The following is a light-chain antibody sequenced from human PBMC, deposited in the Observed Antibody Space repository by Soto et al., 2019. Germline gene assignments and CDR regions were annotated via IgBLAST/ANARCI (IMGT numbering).Light chain of an antibody. J-gene: IGKJ2*01. CDR3: QQSYSTPRT. Sequence: DIQMTQSPSSLSTAVGDRVTITCRASQSISSFLNWYQQKPGKAPKLLIYAASSLLSGVPSRFSGSGSGTDFTLTITSLQPEDFATYYCQQSYSTPRTFGQGTKLEIK. CDR2: AAS. CDR1: QSISSF. V-gene: IGKV1-39*01.